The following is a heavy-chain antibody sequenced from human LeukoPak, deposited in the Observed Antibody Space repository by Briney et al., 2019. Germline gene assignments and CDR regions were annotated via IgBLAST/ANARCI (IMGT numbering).Heavy chain of an antibody. CDR2: IYYSGST. J-gene: IGHJ6*02. V-gene: IGHV4-59*08. CDR3: ARLWGYYDSSGYYTIHYYYGMDV. CDR1: GGSISSYY. D-gene: IGHD3-22*01. Sequence: SETLSLTCTVSGGSISSYYWSWIRQPPGKGLEWIGYIYYSGSTNYNPSLKSRVTISVDTSKNQFSLKLSSVTAADTAVYYCARLWGYYDSSGYYTIHYYYGMDVWGQGTTVTVSS.